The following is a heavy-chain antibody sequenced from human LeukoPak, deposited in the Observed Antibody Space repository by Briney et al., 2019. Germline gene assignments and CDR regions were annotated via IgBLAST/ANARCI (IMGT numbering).Heavy chain of an antibody. Sequence: PGGSLRLSCAASGFTFSSYWMSWVRQAPGKGLEWVANIKQDGREKNYGESVKGRFTISRDNAKNSLFLDLKSLRVEDTTVYYCLRHSVEREKWRAFDIWGQGTVVTVSS. J-gene: IGHJ3*02. CDR3: LRHSVEREKWRAFDI. CDR2: IKQDGREK. V-gene: IGHV3-7*01. CDR1: GFTFSSYW. D-gene: IGHD1-1*01.